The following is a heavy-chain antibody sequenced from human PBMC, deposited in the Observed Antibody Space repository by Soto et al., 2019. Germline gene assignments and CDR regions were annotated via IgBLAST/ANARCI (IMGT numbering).Heavy chain of an antibody. Sequence: PGGSLRLSCAASGFTFSTYGMHWVRQAPGKGLEWVAVISYDAKHKYYADSLKGRFPISRDNSKNTLYLQMNSLRVEDTAVYYCAKGAVQDLWSGYYPLFDYWGQGTLGTVSS. CDR3: AKGAVQDLWSGYYPLFDY. CDR2: ISYDAKHK. CDR1: GFTFSTYG. J-gene: IGHJ4*02. V-gene: IGHV3-30*18. D-gene: IGHD3-3*01.